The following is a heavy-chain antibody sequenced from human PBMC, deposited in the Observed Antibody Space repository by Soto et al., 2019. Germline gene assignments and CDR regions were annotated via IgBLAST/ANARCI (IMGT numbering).Heavy chain of an antibody. Sequence: GXSSKLSCRAAGYTFTSYYMHWLRQAPGQGLEWMGIINPSGGSTSYAQKFQGRVTMTRDTSTSTVYMELSSLRSEDTAVYYCARDRIAAAGTSPYGMDVWGQGTTVTVSS. CDR3: ARDRIAAAGTSPYGMDV. CDR2: INPSGGST. V-gene: IGHV1-46*01. J-gene: IGHJ6*02. CDR1: GYTFTSYY. D-gene: IGHD6-13*01.